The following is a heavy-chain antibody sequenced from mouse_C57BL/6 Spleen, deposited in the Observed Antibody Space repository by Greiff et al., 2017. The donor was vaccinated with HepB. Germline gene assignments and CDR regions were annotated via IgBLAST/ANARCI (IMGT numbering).Heavy chain of an antibody. V-gene: IGHV2-2*01. CDR3: ARNWVGYAIDY. Sequence: QVQLQQSGPGIMQPSQSLSITCTVPGFSLPTYGVHWVRQSPGKGLAWLGVIWSGGSTDYNAAFISRLSLSKDNSKSQVFFKMNSLQADDTARYYCARNWVGYAIDYWGQGTSVTVSS. CDR1: GFSLPTYG. J-gene: IGHJ4*01. CDR2: IWSGGST.